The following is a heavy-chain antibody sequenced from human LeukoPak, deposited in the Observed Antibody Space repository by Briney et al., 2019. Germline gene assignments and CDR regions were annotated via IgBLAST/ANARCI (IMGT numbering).Heavy chain of an antibody. D-gene: IGHD6-25*01. CDR1: GGSFNFYY. J-gene: IGHJ5*02. CDR3: ARVVAAAGNNWFDP. V-gene: IGHV4-34*12. Sequence: SETLSLTCAVYGGSFNFYYWTWIRQSPGKGLDWIGEIIHTGSTNYNPSLKSRLSISIDTSKNQFSLKLNSVTAADTAVYYCARVVAAAGNNWFDPWGQGTLVTVSS. CDR2: IIHTGST.